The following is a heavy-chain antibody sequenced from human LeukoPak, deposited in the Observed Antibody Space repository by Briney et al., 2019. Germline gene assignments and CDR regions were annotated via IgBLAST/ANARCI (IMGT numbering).Heavy chain of an antibody. CDR3: ARDKRLAVAGTEDYFDY. D-gene: IGHD6-19*01. Sequence: ASVKVSCKASGYTFTGYYMHWVRQAPGQGLEWMGWINPNSGGTNYAQKFQGRVTMTRDTSISTAYMELSRLRSDDTAVYYCARDKRLAVAGTEDYFDYWGQGTLVTVSS. J-gene: IGHJ4*02. CDR1: GYTFTGYY. CDR2: INPNSGGT. V-gene: IGHV1-2*02.